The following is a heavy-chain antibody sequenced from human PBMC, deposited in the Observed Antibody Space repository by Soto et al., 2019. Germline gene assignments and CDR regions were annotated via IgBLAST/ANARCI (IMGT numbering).Heavy chain of an antibody. D-gene: IGHD3-22*01. CDR1: GGTVSRYS. CDR3: ARPYEGGYSSNHHYYYALDV. Sequence: ASVKVSGKISGGTVSRYSLSWLHQAPSQGLEWMGGIVPIFGTRNYAQKFQDRVTITTDESATTAHMELSNLRSEDTAVYYCARPYEGGYSSNHHYYYALDVWGQGTAVTVSS. J-gene: IGHJ6*02. V-gene: IGHV1-69*05. CDR2: IVPIFGTR.